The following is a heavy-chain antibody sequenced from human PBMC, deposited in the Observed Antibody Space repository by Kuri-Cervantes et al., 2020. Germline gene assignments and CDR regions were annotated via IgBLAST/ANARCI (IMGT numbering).Heavy chain of an antibody. D-gene: IGHD4-17*01. CDR1: GGSVSSGSYY. CDR2: IYYSGST. J-gene: IGHJ4*02. Sequence: GSLRLSCTVSGGSVSSGSYYWSWIRQPPGKGLEWIGYIYYSGSTNYNPSLKSRVTISVDTSKNQFSLKLSSVTAADTAVYYCAREGTTRVFDYWGQGTLVTVSS. V-gene: IGHV4-61*01. CDR3: AREGTTRVFDY.